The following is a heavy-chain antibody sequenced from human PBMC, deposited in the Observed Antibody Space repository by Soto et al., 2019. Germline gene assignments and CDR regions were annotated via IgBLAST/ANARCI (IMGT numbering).Heavy chain of an antibody. D-gene: IGHD6-13*01. Sequence: PGGSLRLSCAASGFTFDDYAMHWVRQAPGKGLEWVSGISWNSGSIGYADSVKGRFTISRDNAKNSLYLQMNSLRAEDTALYYCAKGAAAAYSPKAGHDFNWFDPWGQGTLVTVSS. CDR3: AKGAAAAYSPKAGHDFNWFDP. V-gene: IGHV3-9*01. CDR1: GFTFDDYA. J-gene: IGHJ5*02. CDR2: ISWNSGSI.